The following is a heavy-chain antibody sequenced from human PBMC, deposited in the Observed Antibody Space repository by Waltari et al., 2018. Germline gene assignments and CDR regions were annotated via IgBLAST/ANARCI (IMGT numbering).Heavy chain of an antibody. Sequence: QVQLQESGPGLVKPSETLSLTCTVSGGSISSYYWSWLRQPPGKGLEWIGYIYYSGSTNSNPSLKSRVTISVDTSKNQFSLKLSSVTAADTAVYYCARVTPEITYCSGGSCYSFDAFDIWCQGTMVTVSS. CDR3: ARVTPEITYCSGGSCYSFDAFDI. J-gene: IGHJ3*02. CDR2: IYYSGST. D-gene: IGHD2-15*01. V-gene: IGHV4-59*01. CDR1: GGSISSYY.